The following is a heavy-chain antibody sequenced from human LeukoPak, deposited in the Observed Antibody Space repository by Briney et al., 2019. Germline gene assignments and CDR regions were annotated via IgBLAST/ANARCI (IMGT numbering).Heavy chain of an antibody. Sequence: ASVTVSCKASGYTFNSYGVNWVRQAPGQGLEWMGWISPYTGYTNYGQRLQGRVTLTTDTSTNTAYMELRSLRSDDTAVYFCARGTGNSVYAGFDFWGQGTLVTVSS. D-gene: IGHD5/OR15-5a*01. CDR3: ARGTGNSVYAGFDF. CDR1: GYTFNSYG. J-gene: IGHJ4*02. CDR2: ISPYTGYT. V-gene: IGHV1-18*01.